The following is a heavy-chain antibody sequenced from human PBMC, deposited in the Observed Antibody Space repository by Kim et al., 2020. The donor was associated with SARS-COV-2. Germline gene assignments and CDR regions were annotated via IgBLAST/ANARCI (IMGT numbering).Heavy chain of an antibody. CDR1: GFTFSDYY. V-gene: IGHV3-11*05. D-gene: IGHD2-2*01. CDR2: IRTSSSYT. J-gene: IGHJ6*02. Sequence: GGSLRLSCAASGFTFSDYYMSWVRQAPGKGLEWVSHIRTSSSYTNYADSVKGRFTISRDNAKTSLYLQMNSLTAEDTAVYYCARDGGRYCSSTSCQSGYYYYGMDVWGQGTTVTVSS. CDR3: ARDGGRYCSSTSCQSGYYYYGMDV.